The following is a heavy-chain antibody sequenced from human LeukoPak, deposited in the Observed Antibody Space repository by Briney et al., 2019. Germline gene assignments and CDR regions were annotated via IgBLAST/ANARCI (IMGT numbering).Heavy chain of an antibody. CDR1: GGSFSGYY. D-gene: IGHD3-16*01. V-gene: IGHV4-34*01. J-gene: IGHJ3*02. Sequence: SSETLSLTCAVYGGSFSGYYWSWIRQPPGKGLEWIGEINHSGSTNYNPSLKSRVTISVDTSKNQFSLKLSSVTAADTAVYYCARLITVVAFDIWGQGTVVTVSS. CDR2: INHSGST. CDR3: ARLITVVAFDI.